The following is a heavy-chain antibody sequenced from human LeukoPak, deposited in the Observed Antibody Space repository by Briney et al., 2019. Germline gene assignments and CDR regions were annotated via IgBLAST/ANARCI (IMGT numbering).Heavy chain of an antibody. CDR1: GFTFSNYG. CDR3: AKEMRYYDSSGYYYVGMDV. V-gene: IGHV3-33*06. D-gene: IGHD3-22*01. Sequence: GRSLRLSCAASGFTFSNYGMHWVRQAPGKGLEWVAVIWFDGSNKYYADSVKGRFTISRDNSKNTLYLQMNSLRAEDTAVYYCAKEMRYYDSSGYYYVGMDVWGQGTTVTVSS. CDR2: IWFDGSNK. J-gene: IGHJ6*02.